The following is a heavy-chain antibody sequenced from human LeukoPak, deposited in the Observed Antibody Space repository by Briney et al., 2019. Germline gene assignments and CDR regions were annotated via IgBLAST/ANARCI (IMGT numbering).Heavy chain of an antibody. Sequence: GGSLRLSCAASGFTFSSYSMNWVRQAPGKGLEWVSYISSSSSTIYYADSVKGRFTISRDNAKNSLYPQMNSLRAEDTAVYYCARGTAPAGYWGQGTLVTVSS. CDR1: GFTFSSYS. CDR3: ARGTAPAGY. CDR2: ISSSSSTI. D-gene: IGHD5-18*01. V-gene: IGHV3-48*04. J-gene: IGHJ4*02.